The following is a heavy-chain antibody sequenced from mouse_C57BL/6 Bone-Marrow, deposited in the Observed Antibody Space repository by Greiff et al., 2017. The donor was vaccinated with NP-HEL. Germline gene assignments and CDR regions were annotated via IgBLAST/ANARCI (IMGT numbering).Heavy chain of an antibody. V-gene: IGHV1-81*01. CDR2: IYPRSGNT. J-gene: IGHJ2*01. CDR3: ARRGYYSYYFDY. Sequence: QVQLKQSGAELARPGASVKLSCKASGYTFTSYGISWVKQRTGQGLEWIGEIYPRSGNTYYNEKFKGKATLTADKSSSTAYMELRSLTSEDSAVYFCARRGYYSYYFDYWGQGTTLTVSS. D-gene: IGHD2-3*01. CDR1: GYTFTSYG.